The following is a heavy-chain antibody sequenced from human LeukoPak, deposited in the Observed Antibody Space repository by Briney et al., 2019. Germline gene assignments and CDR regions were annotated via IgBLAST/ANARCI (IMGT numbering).Heavy chain of an antibody. CDR3: ARETSSGWYYAFDI. J-gene: IGHJ3*02. V-gene: IGHV4-59*01. Sequence: ASETLSLTCTVSGGSISSYYWSWIRQPPGKGLEWIGYIYYSGSTNYNPSLKSRVTISVDTSKNQFSLKLSSVTAADPAVYYCARETSSGWYYAFDIWGQGTMVTVSS. CDR2: IYYSGST. CDR1: GGSISSYY. D-gene: IGHD6-19*01.